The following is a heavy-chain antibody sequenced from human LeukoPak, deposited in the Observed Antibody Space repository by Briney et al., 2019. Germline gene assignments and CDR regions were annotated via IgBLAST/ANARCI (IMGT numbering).Heavy chain of an antibody. D-gene: IGHD1-26*01. Sequence: GESLKISCKGSGYSFTSYWIGWVRQMPGKGLGGMGISDPGDSDTRYSPSFQGQVTISAYQSISTAYLQWSSLKASDTAMYYCARVDSGSDLRAFDIWGQGTMVTVSS. J-gene: IGHJ3*02. CDR3: ARVDSGSDLRAFDI. CDR1: GYSFTSYW. CDR2: SDPGDSDT. V-gene: IGHV5-51*01.